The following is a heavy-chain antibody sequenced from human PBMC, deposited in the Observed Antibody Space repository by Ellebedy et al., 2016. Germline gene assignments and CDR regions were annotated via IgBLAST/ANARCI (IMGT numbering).Heavy chain of an antibody. J-gene: IGHJ5*02. V-gene: IGHV4-31*03. CDR3: ARVSATWFDP. CDR1: ARSITTGGYY. Sequence: SETLSLTXTVSARSITTGGYYCSWIRQHPGKGLDWIAYINHSGTTLYNSSLKSRVSRSVDPSKNQFSLNLVSVTAAYTAVYYCARVSATWFDPWGRGTPVTVSS. CDR2: INHSGTT. D-gene: IGHD5/OR15-5a*01.